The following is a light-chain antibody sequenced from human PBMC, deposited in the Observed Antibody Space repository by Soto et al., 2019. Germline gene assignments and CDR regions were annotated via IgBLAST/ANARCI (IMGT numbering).Light chain of an antibody. J-gene: IGKJ1*01. CDR2: LGS. Sequence: DVVMTQSPLSLPVTPGEPASISCRSSQSLLHSNGYNYLDWYLQKPGQSPQLLIYLGSNRASGVPDRFSGSGSGKDFNLKISRVDAEDVGVYYCMQTLQSWTFGQGTTVEIK. V-gene: IGKV2-28*01. CDR1: QSLLHSNGYNY. CDR3: MQTLQSWT.